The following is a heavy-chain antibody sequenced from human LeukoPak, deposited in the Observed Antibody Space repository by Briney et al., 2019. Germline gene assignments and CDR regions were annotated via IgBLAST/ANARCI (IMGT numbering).Heavy chain of an antibody. CDR1: GYTFTSYY. J-gene: IGHJ3*02. CDR2: INPSGGST. D-gene: IGHD4-17*01. V-gene: IGHV1-46*03. CDR3: ARDRSLTTVTTPDRASDI. Sequence: GASVKVSCKASGYTFTSYYMHWVRQAPGQGLEWMGIINPSGGSTSYAQKFQGRVTMTRDTSTSTVYMELSSLRSEDTAVYYCARDRSLTTVTTPDRASDIWGQGTMVTVSS.